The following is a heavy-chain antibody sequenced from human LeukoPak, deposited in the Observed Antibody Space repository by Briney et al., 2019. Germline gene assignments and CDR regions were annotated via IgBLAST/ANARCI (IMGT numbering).Heavy chain of an antibody. V-gene: IGHV4-4*02. J-gene: IGHJ4*02. D-gene: IGHD3-3*02. CDR3: ARLRRSRLAEFDY. CDR2: IYHSGST. Sequence: SETLSLTCAVSGGSISSSNWWSWVRQPPGKGLEWIGEIYHSGSTNYNPSLKSRVTILVDKFKNQFSLKLSSVTAADTAVYYCARLRRSRLAEFDYWGQGTLVTVSS. CDR1: GGSISSSNW.